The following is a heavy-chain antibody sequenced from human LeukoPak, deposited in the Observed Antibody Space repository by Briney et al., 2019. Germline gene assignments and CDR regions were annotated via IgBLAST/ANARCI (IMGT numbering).Heavy chain of an antibody. J-gene: IGHJ4*02. V-gene: IGHV4-59*01. Sequence: SETLSLTCTVSGGSISSYYWSWIRQPPGKGLEWIGYIYYSGSTNYNPSLKSRVTISVDTSKNQFSLKLSSVTAADTAVYYCARGRSVGIPSPFDYWGQGTLVTVSS. CDR2: IYYSGST. CDR3: ARGRSVGIPSPFDY. D-gene: IGHD1-26*01. CDR1: GGSISSYY.